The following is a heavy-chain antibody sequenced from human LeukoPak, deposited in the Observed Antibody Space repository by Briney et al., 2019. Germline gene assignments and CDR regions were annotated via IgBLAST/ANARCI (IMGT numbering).Heavy chain of an antibody. D-gene: IGHD3-3*01. Sequence: SETLSLTCSVSDYSIRDGFFWGWIRQPPGRGLEWIGSVYHSGSTYYHQSLQSRVTISLDMPRNQFSLNLRSVIAADTAVYYCSRIFGGTKGYFQHWSQGTLVTVSS. V-gene: IGHV4-38-2*02. J-gene: IGHJ1*01. CDR2: VYHSGST. CDR3: SRIFGGTKGYFQH. CDR1: DYSIRDGFF.